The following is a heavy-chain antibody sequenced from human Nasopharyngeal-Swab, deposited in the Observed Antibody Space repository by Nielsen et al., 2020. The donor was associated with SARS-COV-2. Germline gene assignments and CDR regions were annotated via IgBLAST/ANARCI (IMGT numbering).Heavy chain of an antibody. CDR3: GRLCSGGSCRDAFDI. V-gene: IGHV5-51*01. CDR2: IYPGDSDT. D-gene: IGHD2-15*01. CDR1: GFSFTSYW. J-gene: IGHJ3*02. Sequence: ESLKLSCKGSGFSFTSYWIGWVRQMPGKGLEWMGIIYPGDSDTRYSPSFQGQVTISADKSISTAYLQWSSLKASDTAMYYCGRLCSGGSCRDAFDIWGQGTMVTVSS.